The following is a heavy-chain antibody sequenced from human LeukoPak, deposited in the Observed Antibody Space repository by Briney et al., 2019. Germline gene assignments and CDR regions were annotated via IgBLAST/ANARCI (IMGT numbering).Heavy chain of an antibody. CDR3: AREGRGYYATYYFDY. CDR1: GFTFSRYA. V-gene: IGHV3-33*01. D-gene: IGHD3-3*01. Sequence: GGSLRLSCAASGFTFSRYAMHWVRQAPGKGLEWVAVTWYDGSNEYYADSVKGRFTISRDNSKNTLYLQINSLRAEDTAVYYCAREGRGYYATYYFDYWGQGTLVTVSS. J-gene: IGHJ4*02. CDR2: TWYDGSNE.